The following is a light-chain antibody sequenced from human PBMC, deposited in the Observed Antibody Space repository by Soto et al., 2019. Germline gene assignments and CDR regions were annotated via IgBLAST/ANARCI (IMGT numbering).Light chain of an antibody. V-gene: IGKV3-11*01. CDR2: DAS. CDR3: QERSHWT. J-gene: IGKJ1*01. CDR1: VMISTY. Sequence: EIVLSQSAVALSLSPGQRATLSCRASVMISTYVAWYQQKPGQAPRLLIYDASNRATGVPARFSGSGSGTDFTLTISALEPEDFAVYYCQERSHWTFGRGTKVDIK.